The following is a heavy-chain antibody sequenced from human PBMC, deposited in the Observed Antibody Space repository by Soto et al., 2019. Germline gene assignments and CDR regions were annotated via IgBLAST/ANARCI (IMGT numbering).Heavy chain of an antibody. CDR3: ARSSGDTWEQYYFDY. J-gene: IGHJ4*02. D-gene: IGHD1-1*01. Sequence: EVQLLESGGGLVLPGGSLRLSCAASGFIFSDYSMSWVRQAPGKGLEWVSGISGRGGSTYYADSVKGRFTISRDSSRNTLFLQMNSLRAEDTALYFCARSSGDTWEQYYFDYWGQGTRVPVSS. CDR1: GFIFSDYS. V-gene: IGHV3-23*01. CDR2: ISGRGGST.